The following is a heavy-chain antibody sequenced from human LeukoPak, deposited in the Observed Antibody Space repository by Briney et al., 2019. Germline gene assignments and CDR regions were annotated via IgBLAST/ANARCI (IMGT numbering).Heavy chain of an antibody. Sequence: GGSRRLSCAASGFTVSSNYMTWVRQVPGKGLEWVSVLFGSDSTYYADSVKGRFTTSRDKSKNTLFLQMNSLRVEDTATYYCARGRDASTVTAVRSYMDVWGKGTTVTVSS. D-gene: IGHD4-17*01. CDR1: GFTVSSNY. CDR3: ARGRDASTVTAVRSYMDV. J-gene: IGHJ6*03. V-gene: IGHV3-66*01. CDR2: LFGSDST.